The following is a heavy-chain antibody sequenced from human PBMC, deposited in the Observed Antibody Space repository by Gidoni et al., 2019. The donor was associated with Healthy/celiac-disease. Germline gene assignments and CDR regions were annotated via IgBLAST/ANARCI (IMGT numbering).Heavy chain of an antibody. Sequence: VQLLESGVGLVQPGGSLRLSCAASGFTFSRYAMSWVRQAPGKGLEWVSAISGSGGSTYYADSVKGRFTISRDNSKNTLYLQMNSLRAEDTAVYYCARTRYYYDSSGQFDYWGQGTLVTVSS. CDR2: ISGSGGST. V-gene: IGHV3-23*01. CDR1: GFTFSRYA. D-gene: IGHD3-22*01. J-gene: IGHJ4*02. CDR3: ARTRYYYDSSGQFDY.